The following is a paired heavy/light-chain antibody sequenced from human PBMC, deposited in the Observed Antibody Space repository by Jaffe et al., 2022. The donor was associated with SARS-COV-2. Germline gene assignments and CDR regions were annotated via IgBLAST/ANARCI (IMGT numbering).Light chain of an antibody. CDR3: QQSYSTLSIT. Sequence: DIQMTQSPSSLSASVGDRVTITCRASQSISNYLNWYQQKPGKAPKLLIYAASSLQSGVPSRFSGSGSGTDFTLTISFLQPEDFATYYCQQSYSTLSITFGQGTRLEIK. CDR1: QSISNY. V-gene: IGKV1-39*01. CDR2: AAS. J-gene: IGKJ5*01.
Heavy chain of an antibody. V-gene: IGHV5-51*01. Sequence: EVQLVQSGAEVKKPGESLKISCKGSGYTFSTYWIGWVRQMPGKGLEWMGIIYPGDSDTRYSPSFQGQVTISADKSISTAYLQWSSLKASDTAMYYCARQSSTYLYGSYYYYGMDVWGQGTTVTVSS. D-gene: IGHD6-13*01. CDR3: ARQSSTYLYGSYYYYGMDV. J-gene: IGHJ6*02. CDR1: GYTFSTYW. CDR2: IYPGDSDT.